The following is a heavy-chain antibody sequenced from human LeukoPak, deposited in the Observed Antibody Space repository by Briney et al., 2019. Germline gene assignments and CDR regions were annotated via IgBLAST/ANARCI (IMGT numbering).Heavy chain of an antibody. D-gene: IGHD5-12*01. CDR2: INPNSGGT. V-gene: IGHV1-2*02. CDR1: GYTFTGYY. CDR3: ARSIVVATIDHYYYGMDV. J-gene: IGHJ6*02. Sequence: ASVKVSCKASGYTFTGYYMHWVRQAPGQGLEWMGWINPNSGGTNYAQKFQGRVTMTRDTSISTAYMELSRLRSDDTAVYYCARSIVVATIDHYYYGMDVWGQGTTVTVSS.